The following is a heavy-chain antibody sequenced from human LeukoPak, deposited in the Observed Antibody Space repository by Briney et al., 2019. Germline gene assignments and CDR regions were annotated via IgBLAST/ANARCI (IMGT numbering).Heavy chain of an antibody. CDR2: ISGSGGST. J-gene: IGHJ4*02. D-gene: IGHD3-10*01. V-gene: IGHV3-23*01. CDR1: GFTFSIYA. CDR3: AKPYYGSGSYSSFDY. Sequence: GGSLRLSCAASGFTFSIYAMSWVRQAPGKGLEWVSAISGSGGSTYYADSVKGRFTISRDNSKNTLYLQMNSLRAEDTAVYYCAKPYYGSGSYSSFDYWGQGTLVTVPS.